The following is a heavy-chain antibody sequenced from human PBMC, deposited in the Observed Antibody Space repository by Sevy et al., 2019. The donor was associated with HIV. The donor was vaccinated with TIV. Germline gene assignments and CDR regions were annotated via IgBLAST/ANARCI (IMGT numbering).Heavy chain of an antibody. CDR1: GGSISSSSYY. Sequence: SETLSLTCTVSGGSISSSSYYRGWIRQTPGKGLEWIGSIYDSGSTYYNPSLKSRVTISVDTSKNQFSLKLSSVTAADTAVYYCARAITMIVVHDAFDIWGQGTMVTVSS. CDR3: ARAITMIVVHDAFDI. CDR2: IYDSGST. D-gene: IGHD3-22*01. J-gene: IGHJ3*02. V-gene: IGHV4-39*01.